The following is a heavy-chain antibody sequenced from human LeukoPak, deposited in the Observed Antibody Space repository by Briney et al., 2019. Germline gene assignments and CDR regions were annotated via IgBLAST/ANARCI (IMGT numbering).Heavy chain of an antibody. V-gene: IGHV3-7*01. CDR2: IKQDGSEK. D-gene: IGHD1-7*01. Sequence: PGGSLRLSCAASGFTFSRYWMSWVRQAPGKGLEGVANIKQDGSEKYYVDSVKGRFTISRDNAKNSLYLQMNSLRAEDTAVYYCARGRGNYPFGYWGQGTLVTVSS. CDR1: GFTFSRYW. CDR3: ARGRGNYPFGY. J-gene: IGHJ4*02.